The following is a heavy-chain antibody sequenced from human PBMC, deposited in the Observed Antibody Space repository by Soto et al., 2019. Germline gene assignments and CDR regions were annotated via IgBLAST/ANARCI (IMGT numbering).Heavy chain of an antibody. V-gene: IGHV4-30-2*01. D-gene: IGHD6-13*01. J-gene: IGHJ5*02. CDR3: ARVFPDSSSFFDP. Sequence: SETLSLTCAVSGGSISSGGYSWSWIRQPPGKGLEWIGYIYHSGSTYYNPSLKSRVTISVDRSKNQFSLKLSSVTAADTAVYYCARVFPDSSSFFDPWGQGTLVTVSS. CDR1: GGSISSGGYS. CDR2: IYHSGST.